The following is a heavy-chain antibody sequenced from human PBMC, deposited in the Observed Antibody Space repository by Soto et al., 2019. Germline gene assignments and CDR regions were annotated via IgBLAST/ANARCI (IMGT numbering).Heavy chain of an antibody. J-gene: IGHJ4*02. Sequence: GASVKVSCKASGYTFTGYYMHWVRQAPGQGLEWMGWINPNSGGTNYAQKFQGWVTMTRDTSNSTAYMELSRLRSDDTAVYYCAREQIAAAGSFDYWGQGTLVTVSS. D-gene: IGHD6-13*01. CDR3: AREQIAAAGSFDY. CDR1: GYTFTGYY. CDR2: INPNSGGT. V-gene: IGHV1-2*04.